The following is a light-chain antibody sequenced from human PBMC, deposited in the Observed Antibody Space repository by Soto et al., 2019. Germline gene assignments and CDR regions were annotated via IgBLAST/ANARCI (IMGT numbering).Light chain of an antibody. V-gene: IGKV3-11*01. Sequence: EIVLTQSPATLSLSPGERATLSCRASQSVSSYLAWYQQKPGQAPRLLIYDASNRATGIPARFSGSGSCTDFTLTISSLEPEDFAVYYCQQRSNWPPEVTFGQGTRLEIK. CDR1: QSVSSY. CDR2: DAS. CDR3: QQRSNWPPEVT. J-gene: IGKJ5*01.